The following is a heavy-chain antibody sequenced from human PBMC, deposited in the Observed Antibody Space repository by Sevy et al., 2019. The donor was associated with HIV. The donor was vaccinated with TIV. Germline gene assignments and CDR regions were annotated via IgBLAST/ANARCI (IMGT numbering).Heavy chain of an antibody. CDR2: ISYDGSNK. Sequence: GGSLRLSCAASGFTFSSYAMHWVRQAPGKGLEWVAVISYDGSNKYYADSVKGRFTISRDNSKNTLYLQMNSLRAEDTAVYYCARDPMRGRRVYYFDYWGQGTLVTVSS. CDR1: GFTFSSYA. V-gene: IGHV3-30-3*01. CDR3: ARDPMRGRRVYYFDY. J-gene: IGHJ4*02. D-gene: IGHD1-1*01.